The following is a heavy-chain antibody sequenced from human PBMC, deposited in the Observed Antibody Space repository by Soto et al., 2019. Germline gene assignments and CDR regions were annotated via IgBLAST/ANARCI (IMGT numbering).Heavy chain of an antibody. CDR1: GFTFSSYA. J-gene: IGHJ3*02. CDR2: ISGSGGST. V-gene: IGHV3-23*01. D-gene: IGHD2-2*01. CDR3: AKGAYCRSTSCYRVDAFDI. Sequence: EVQLLESGGGLVQPGGSLRLSCAASGFTFSSYAMSWVRQAPGKGLEWVSAISGSGGSTYYADSVKGRFTISRDNSKNPLYMQMNSLRAEDTAVYYCAKGAYCRSTSCYRVDAFDIWGQGTMVTVSS.